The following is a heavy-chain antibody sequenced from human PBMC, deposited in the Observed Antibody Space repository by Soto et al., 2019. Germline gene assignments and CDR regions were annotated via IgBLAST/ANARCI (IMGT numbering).Heavy chain of an antibody. J-gene: IGHJ6*02. CDR1: GFTFSSYG. D-gene: IGHD3-3*01. Sequence: PGGSLRLSCAASGFTFSSYGMHWVRQAPGKGLEWVAVISYDGSNKYYADSVKGRFTISRDNSKNTLYLQMNSLRAEDTAVYYCAKDTFYDFWTNYGMDVWGQGTTVTVSS. V-gene: IGHV3-30*18. CDR3: AKDTFYDFWTNYGMDV. CDR2: ISYDGSNK.